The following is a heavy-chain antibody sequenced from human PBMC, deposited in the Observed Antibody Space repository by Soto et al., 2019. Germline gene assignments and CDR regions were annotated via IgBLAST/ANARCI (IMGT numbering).Heavy chain of an antibody. CDR2: IYYSGST. Sequence: SETLSLTCTVSGGSISSSSYYWGWIRQPPGKGLEWIGSIYYSGSTYYKPSLKSRVTISVDTSKNQISLKLSSVTAADTAVYYCARHDWAKPFDYWGQGTLVTVSS. D-gene: IGHD3-9*01. J-gene: IGHJ4*02. CDR1: GGSISSSSYY. V-gene: IGHV4-39*01. CDR3: ARHDWAKPFDY.